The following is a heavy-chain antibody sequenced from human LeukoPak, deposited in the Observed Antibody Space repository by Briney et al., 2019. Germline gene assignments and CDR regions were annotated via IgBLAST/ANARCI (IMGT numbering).Heavy chain of an antibody. CDR1: GFTFSSYS. V-gene: IGHV3-48*01. D-gene: IGHD3-3*01. J-gene: IGHJ4*02. CDR3: ARDNVGYYDFWSGFPLDY. CDR2: ISSSSSTI. Sequence: GGSLRLSCAASGFTFSSYSMNWVRQAPGKGLEWVSYISSSSSTIYYADSVKGRFTISKDNAKNSLYLQMNSLRAEDTAVYYCARDNVGYYDFWSGFPLDYWGQGTLVTVSS.